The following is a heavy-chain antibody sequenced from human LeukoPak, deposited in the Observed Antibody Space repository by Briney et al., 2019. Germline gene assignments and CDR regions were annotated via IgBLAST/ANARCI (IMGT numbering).Heavy chain of an antibody. CDR1: GGSISSTTYY. CDR3: ARHFDNGDYKKTFDI. V-gene: IGHV4-39*01. CDR2: VHYTGRA. Sequence: PSETLSLTCTVSGGSISSTTYYWVWIRQPPGKGLECIASVHYTGRAYYNPSLKSRATISADTSKNHFSLKLSSVTAADTAVYYCARHFDNGDYKKTFDIWGQGTMVTVSS. J-gene: IGHJ3*02. D-gene: IGHD4-17*01.